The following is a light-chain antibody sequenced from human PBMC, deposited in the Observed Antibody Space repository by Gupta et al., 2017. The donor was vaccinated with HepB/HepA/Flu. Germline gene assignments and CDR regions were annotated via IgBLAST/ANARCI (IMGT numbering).Light chain of an antibody. CDR3: LQTNSLPNT. V-gene: IGKV1D-12*01. CDR2: ETS. J-gene: IGKJ5*01. CDR1: QGISRY. Sequence: GGERITITCRASQGISRYLAWAQNKPGKAPTLLIYETSSLHSGVPSRFSGSGSGTEFTLTIISLEPEDFATYYCLQTNSLPNTFGQGTRLEIK.